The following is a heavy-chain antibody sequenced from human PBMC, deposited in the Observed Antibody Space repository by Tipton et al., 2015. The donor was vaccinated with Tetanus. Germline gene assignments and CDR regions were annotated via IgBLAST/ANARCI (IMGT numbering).Heavy chain of an antibody. CDR3: ARANYDFPKKGPFDF. D-gene: IGHD3-3*01. CDR2: THHSGNT. V-gene: IGHV4-59*01. J-gene: IGHJ4*02. Sequence: LSLTCSVSGASISSYYWNWIRQVPGKGLEWIGYTHHSGNTNYNPSLSGRVTTSVDTSKNQFSLKMSSVTAADTAVYFCARANYDFPKKGPFDFWGPGALVIVSS. CDR1: GASISSYY.